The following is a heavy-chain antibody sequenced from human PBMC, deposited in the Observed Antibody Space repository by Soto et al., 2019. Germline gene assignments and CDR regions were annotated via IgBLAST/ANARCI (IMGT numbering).Heavy chain of an antibody. V-gene: IGHV1-18*01. D-gene: IGHD2-2*01. CDR1: GYTFTSYG. CDR2: VNAYNGNT. CDR3: AGDREYL. Sequence: GASVKVSCKASGYTFTSYGISWVRQAPGQGLEWMGWVNAYNGNTNYAQKFQGRVTMTTDTSTSTAYMELRSLRSEDTALYYCAGDREYLWSQRTFVTVSS. J-gene: IGHJ1*01.